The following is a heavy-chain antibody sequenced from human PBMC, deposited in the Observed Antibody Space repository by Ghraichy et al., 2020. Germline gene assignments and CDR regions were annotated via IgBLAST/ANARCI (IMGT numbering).Heavy chain of an antibody. Sequence: SETLSLTCTVSGYSISSGYYWDWIRQPPGKGLEWIGSIYHSGSTYYNPSLKSRVTISVDTSKNQFSLKLSSVTAADTAVYYCAREGILWFGELFFLSWFDPWGQGTLVTVSS. J-gene: IGHJ5*02. D-gene: IGHD3-10*01. CDR3: AREGILWFGELFFLSWFDP. CDR1: GYSISSGYY. V-gene: IGHV4-38-2*02. CDR2: IYHSGST.